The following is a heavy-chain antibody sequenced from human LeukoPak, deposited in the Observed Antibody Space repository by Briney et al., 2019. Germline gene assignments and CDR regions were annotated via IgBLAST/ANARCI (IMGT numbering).Heavy chain of an antibody. D-gene: IGHD5-24*01. CDR1: GGSISSGSYY. V-gene: IGHV4-61*02. CDR3: ARVPFYDLDGYNMVDI. J-gene: IGHJ3*02. Sequence: SETLSLTCTVSGGSISSGSYYWSWIRQPAGKGLEWIGRIYTSGSTNYSPSLKSRVTISVDTSKNQFSLKLSSVTAADTAVYYCARVPFYDLDGYNMVDIWGQGTMVTVSS. CDR2: IYTSGST.